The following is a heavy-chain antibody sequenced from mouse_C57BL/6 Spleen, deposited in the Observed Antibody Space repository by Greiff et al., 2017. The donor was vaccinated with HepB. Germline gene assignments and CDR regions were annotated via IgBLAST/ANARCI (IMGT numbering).Heavy chain of an antibody. J-gene: IGHJ2*01. CDR1: GFNIKDDY. V-gene: IGHV14-4*01. CDR2: IDPENGDT. D-gene: IGHD2-10*02. CDR3: TTPRGFDY. Sequence: EVQGVESGAELVRPGASVKLSCTASGFNIKDDYMHWVKQRPEQGLEWIGWIDPENGDTEYASKFQGKATITADTSSNTAYLQLSSLTSEDTAVYYCTTPRGFDYWGQGTTLTVSS.